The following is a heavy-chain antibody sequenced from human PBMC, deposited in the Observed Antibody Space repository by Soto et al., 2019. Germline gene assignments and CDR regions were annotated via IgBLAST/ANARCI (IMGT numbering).Heavy chain of an antibody. V-gene: IGHV4-30-4*01. CDR3: ARAITTGTRGEVDWFDP. D-gene: IGHD1-1*01. CDR1: GGSISSGDYY. Sequence: SETLSLTCTVSGGSISSGDYYWSWIRQPPGKGLEWIGYIYYSGSTYYNPSLKSRVTISVDTSKNQFSLKLSSVTAADTAVYYCARAITTGTRGEVDWFDPWGQGTLVTVSS. CDR2: IYYSGST. J-gene: IGHJ5*02.